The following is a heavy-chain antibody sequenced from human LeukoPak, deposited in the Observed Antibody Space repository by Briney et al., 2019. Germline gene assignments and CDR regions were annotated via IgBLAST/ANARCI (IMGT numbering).Heavy chain of an antibody. CDR2: INHSGST. CDR1: GGSFSGYY. J-gene: IGHJ4*02. V-gene: IGHV4-34*01. CDR3: ARRITGTRWDSFDS. D-gene: IGHD1-14*01. Sequence: SETLSLTCAVYGGSFSGYYWSWIRQPPGKGLEWIGEINHSGSTNYNPSLKSRVTVFVDTSRSQFSLRLTSATAADTAVYYCARRITGTRWDSFDSWGQGTLVTVSP.